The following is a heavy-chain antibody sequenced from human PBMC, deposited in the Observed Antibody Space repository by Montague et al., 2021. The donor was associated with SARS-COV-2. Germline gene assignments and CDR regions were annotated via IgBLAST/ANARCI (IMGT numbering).Heavy chain of an antibody. CDR3: AREYSSGVYFDY. CDR1: GFSLSTSGMC. CDR2: IDWDDDK. Sequence: PALVKPTQTLTLTCTFSGFSLSTSGMCVSWIRQPPGKALEWLARIDWDDDKYYSTSLETRLTISKDTFKNQVVLTMTNMDPVDTATYYCAREYSSGVYFDYWGQGTLVTVSS. D-gene: IGHD6-19*01. V-gene: IGHV2-70*11. J-gene: IGHJ4*02.